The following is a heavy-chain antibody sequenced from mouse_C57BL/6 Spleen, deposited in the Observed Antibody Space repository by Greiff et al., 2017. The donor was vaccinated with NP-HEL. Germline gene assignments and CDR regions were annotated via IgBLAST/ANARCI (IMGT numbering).Heavy chain of an antibody. Sequence: EVHLVESGGGLVKPGGSLKLSCAASGFTFSSYAMSWVRQTPEKRLEWVATISDGGSYTYYPDNVKGRFTISRDNAKNNLYLQMSHLKSEDTAMYYCAREGYSNYYAMDYWGQGTSVTVSS. CDR3: AREGYSNYYAMDY. CDR1: GFTFSSYA. V-gene: IGHV5-4*01. CDR2: ISDGGSYT. J-gene: IGHJ4*01. D-gene: IGHD2-5*01.